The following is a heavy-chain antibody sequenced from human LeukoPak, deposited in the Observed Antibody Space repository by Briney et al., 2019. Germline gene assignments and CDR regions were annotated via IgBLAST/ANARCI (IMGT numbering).Heavy chain of an antibody. V-gene: IGHV1-69*13. Sequence: GASVKVSCKASGGTFSSYAISWVRQAPGQGLEWMGGIIPIFGTANYAQKFQGRVTITADESTSTAYMELSSLRSEDTAVYYCAREFHQLVTTGKIYYYYYMDVWGKGTTVTISS. CDR1: GGTFSSYA. CDR3: AREFHQLVTTGKIYYYYYMDV. J-gene: IGHJ6*03. D-gene: IGHD4-17*01. CDR2: IIPIFGTA.